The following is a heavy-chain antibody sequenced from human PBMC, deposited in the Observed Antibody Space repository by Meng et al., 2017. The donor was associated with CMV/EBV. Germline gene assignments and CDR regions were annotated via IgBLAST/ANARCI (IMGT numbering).Heavy chain of an antibody. J-gene: IGHJ5*01. CDR1: GFTFSSYS. D-gene: IGHD2-8*01. V-gene: IGHV3-48*04. CDR3: VRGGKYCSTVNCPRWFDS. Sequence: GESLKISCAASGFTFSSYSMNWVRQAPGKGLEWVSYISSSSSTIYYSDSVKGRFTISRDNAKNSLYLQMNSLRAEDTAVYYCVRGGKYCSTVNCPRWFDSWGQGTLVTVSS. CDR2: ISSSSSTI.